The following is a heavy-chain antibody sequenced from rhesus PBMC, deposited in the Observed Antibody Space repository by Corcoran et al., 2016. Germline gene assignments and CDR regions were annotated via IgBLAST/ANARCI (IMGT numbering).Heavy chain of an antibody. CDR1: GYSIRRGDGG. D-gene: IGHD4-23*01. CDR3: AREWDSNYFDY. J-gene: IGHJ4*01. V-gene: IGHV4-127*01. Sequence: QVQLQESGPGLGKPSETLSLTCAVSGYSIRRGDGGSWVGLPPGQGLEWIGYISYSGSSYYSPSFKSLVTISIDTSKYQFSLKLSSVTAADTAVYYCAREWDSNYFDYWGQGVLVTVSS. CDR2: ISYSGSS.